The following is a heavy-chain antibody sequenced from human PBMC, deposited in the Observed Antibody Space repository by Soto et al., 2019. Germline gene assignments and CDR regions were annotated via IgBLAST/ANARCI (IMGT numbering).Heavy chain of an antibody. CDR3: ARRTVNIRTFYSGLKTHCFDY. Sequence: GWIRQPPGKGLEWIGSIYYSGSTYYTPSLQSRVAISVDTSKNQFSLKLNSVTAADTAVYYCARRTVNIRTFYSGLKTHCFDYWGQGTLVTVSS. V-gene: IGHV4-39*01. CDR2: IYYSGST. J-gene: IGHJ4*02. D-gene: IGHD6-19*01.